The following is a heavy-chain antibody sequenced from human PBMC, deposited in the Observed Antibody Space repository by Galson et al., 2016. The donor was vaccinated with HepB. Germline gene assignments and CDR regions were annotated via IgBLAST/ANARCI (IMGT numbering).Heavy chain of an antibody. V-gene: IGHV3-74*01. CDR3: ARAVSWDYGDYAGY. J-gene: IGHJ4*02. D-gene: IGHD4-17*01. CDR1: GFTFSSYW. Sequence: SLRLSCAASGFTFSSYWMHWVRQSPEEGLVWVSHINSDGSTTAYAASVKGRFTISRDNAKKTLYLQMNSLRAEDTAVYYCARAVSWDYGDYAGYWGQGTLVTVSS. CDR2: INSDGSTT.